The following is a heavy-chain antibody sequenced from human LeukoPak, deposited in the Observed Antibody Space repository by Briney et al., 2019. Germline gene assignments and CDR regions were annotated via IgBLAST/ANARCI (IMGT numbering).Heavy chain of an antibody. V-gene: IGHV1-2*02. D-gene: IGHD3-3*01. CDR3: ARADFIDAGPYLIGP. Sequence: ASVKVSCKTSGYSFTDYYIHWVRQAPGQGLEWMGWINTKSGRTSSARKFQGRVTMTRDPSITAVYMDMAWLTSDDTAIYFCARADFIDAGPYLIGPWGQGTLVTVSS. J-gene: IGHJ5*02. CDR2: INTKSGRT. CDR1: GYSFTDYY.